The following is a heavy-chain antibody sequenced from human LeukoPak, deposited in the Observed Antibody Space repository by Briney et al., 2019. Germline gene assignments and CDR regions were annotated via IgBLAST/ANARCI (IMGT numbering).Heavy chain of an antibody. CDR2: TYYRSKWYN. Sequence: SQTLSLTCAISGDSVSSSSAAWSWIRQSPSRGLEWLGRTYYRSKWYNDYAVSVKSRITINPDTSKNQFSLQLSSLTPEDTAVYYCASKNNLMEFAYWGQGTLVTVSS. CDR3: ASKNNLMEFAY. CDR1: GDSVSSSSAA. V-gene: IGHV6-1*01. D-gene: IGHD1/OR15-1a*01. J-gene: IGHJ4*02.